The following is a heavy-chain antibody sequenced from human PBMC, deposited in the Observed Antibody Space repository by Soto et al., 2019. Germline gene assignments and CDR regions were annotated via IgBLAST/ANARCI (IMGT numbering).Heavy chain of an antibody. Sequence: PGGSLRLSCAASGHSLSSYWMNWVRQAPGRGLEWVANIKQDGSEKYYVESVKGRFFISRDNAKNSLYLQVNYLRAEDTAVYYCARDADASGWYHYGMDVWGQGTTVTVAS. J-gene: IGHJ6*02. CDR1: GHSLSSYW. V-gene: IGHV3-7*01. D-gene: IGHD6-19*01. CDR3: ARDADASGWYHYGMDV. CDR2: IKQDGSEK.